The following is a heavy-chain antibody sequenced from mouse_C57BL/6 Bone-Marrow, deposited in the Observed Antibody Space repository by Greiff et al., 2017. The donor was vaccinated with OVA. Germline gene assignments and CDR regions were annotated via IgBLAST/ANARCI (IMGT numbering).Heavy chain of an antibody. D-gene: IGHD2-1*01. J-gene: IGHJ1*03. CDR3: NGLGYGNYWYFDV. CDR2: ISSGGSYT. Sequence: LEWVATISSGGSYTYYPDSVKGRFTISRDNAKNTLYLQMSSLKSEDTAMYYCNGLGYGNYWYFDVWGTGTTVTVSS. V-gene: IGHV5-6*01.